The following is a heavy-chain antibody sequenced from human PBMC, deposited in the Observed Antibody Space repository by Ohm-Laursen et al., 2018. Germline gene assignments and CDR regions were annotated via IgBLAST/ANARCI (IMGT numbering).Heavy chain of an antibody. J-gene: IGHJ4*02. D-gene: IGHD2-15*01. Sequence: SLRLSCAASGFIFSNYGMHWVRQAPGKGLEWVAVIWYDGTKKYYGDSVKGRFTISRDNSNNTLFLQMNSLRAEDTAVYYCARDVVVVAATYLSYWGQGTLVTVSS. V-gene: IGHV3-33*01. CDR1: GFIFSNYG. CDR3: ARDVVVVAATYLSY. CDR2: IWYDGTKK.